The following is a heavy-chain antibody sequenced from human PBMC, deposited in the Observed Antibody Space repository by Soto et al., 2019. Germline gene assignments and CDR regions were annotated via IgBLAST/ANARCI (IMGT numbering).Heavy chain of an antibody. J-gene: IGHJ6*02. Sequence: EVQLVESGGGLVKPGGSLRLSCAASGFTFSSYSMNWVRQAPGKGLEWVSSISSSSSYIYYADSVKGRFTISRDNAKNSLYLQLNSLRAEDTAVYYCARGSGTVTTAYYDYYGMDVWGQGTTVTVSS. CDR3: ARGSGTVTTAYYDYYGMDV. V-gene: IGHV3-21*01. CDR2: ISSSSSYI. CDR1: GFTFSSYS. D-gene: IGHD4-17*01.